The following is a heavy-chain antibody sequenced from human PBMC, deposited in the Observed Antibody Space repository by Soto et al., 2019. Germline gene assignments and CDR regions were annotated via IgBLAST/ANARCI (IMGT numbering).Heavy chain of an antibody. CDR3: ASGRTTVNRRFDF. D-gene: IGHD4-4*01. J-gene: IGHJ4*02. V-gene: IGHV1-69*01. CDR2: IIPILDTT. CDR1: GGTSSSYA. Sequence: QVQVVQSGAEVKKPGSSVRVSCKASGGTSSSYAITWMRQAPGHGLEWMGGIIPILDTTDYAQKFQGRVTFTADESTSTVYRELSSLTSEDTAVYYCASGRTTVNRRFDFWGQGTLVTVSS.